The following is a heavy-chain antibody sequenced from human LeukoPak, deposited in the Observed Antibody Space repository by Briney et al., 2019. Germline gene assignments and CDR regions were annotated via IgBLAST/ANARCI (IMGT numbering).Heavy chain of an antibody. CDR3: AREVLVGAIYYYYGMDV. J-gene: IGHJ6*02. V-gene: IGHV1-18*01. Sequence: ASVKVSCKASGYTFTSYGISWVRQAPGQGLEWMGWISAYNGNTNYAQKLQGRVTMTTDTSTSTAYMELRSLRSDDTAVYYCAREVLVGAIYYYYGMDVWGQGTTVTVSS. D-gene: IGHD4-17*01. CDR1: GYTFTSYG. CDR2: ISAYNGNT.